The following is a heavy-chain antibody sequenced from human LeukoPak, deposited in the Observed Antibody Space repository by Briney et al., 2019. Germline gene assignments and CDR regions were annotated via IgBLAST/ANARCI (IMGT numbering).Heavy chain of an antibody. V-gene: IGHV1-18*01. CDR3: ARDPRPGNYYGSSSFYYYYGMDV. J-gene: IGHJ6*02. D-gene: IGHD3-10*01. CDR1: RYAFTSLG. Sequence: APLRFSYTASRYAFTSLGIPTVRQAAGQGLDPIACRKAYSGNRNDAQKCKGRVTRTTDTSTTRAYTELRSLRSDDTAVYYCARDPRPGNYYGSSSFYYYYGMDVWGQGTTVTVSS. CDR2: RKAYSGNR.